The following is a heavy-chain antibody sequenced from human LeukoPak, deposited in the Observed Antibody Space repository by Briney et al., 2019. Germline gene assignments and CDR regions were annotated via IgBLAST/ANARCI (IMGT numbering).Heavy chain of an antibody. V-gene: IGHV4-59*01. J-gene: IGHJ4*02. CDR2: IYYSGST. CDR1: GGSISSYY. CDR3: ARDRGTEGIDF. Sequence: PSETLSLTCTVSGGSISSYYWSWIRQPPGKGLEWIGYIYYSGSTNYNPCVKSRVTISVDTSKNQFSLKLSSVTAADTAVYYCARDRGTEGIDFWGQGTLVTVSS. D-gene: IGHD6-13*01.